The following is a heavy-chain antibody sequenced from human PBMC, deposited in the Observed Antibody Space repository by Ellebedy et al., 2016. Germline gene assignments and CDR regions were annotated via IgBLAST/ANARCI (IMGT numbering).Heavy chain of an antibody. CDR3: ARDRIAVNAFDI. CDR1: GFTFSSYW. Sequence: GESLKISXAASGFTFSSYWMSWVRQAPGKGLEWVANIKQDGSEKYYVDSVKGRFTISRDNAKNSLYLQMNSLRAEDTAVYYCARDRIAVNAFDIWGQGTMVTVSS. J-gene: IGHJ3*02. CDR2: IKQDGSEK. V-gene: IGHV3-7*01. D-gene: IGHD6-19*01.